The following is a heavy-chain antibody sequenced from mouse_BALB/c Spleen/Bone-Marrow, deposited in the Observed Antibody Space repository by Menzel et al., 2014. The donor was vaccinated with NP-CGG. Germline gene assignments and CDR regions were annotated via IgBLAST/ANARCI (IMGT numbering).Heavy chain of an antibody. CDR2: ISSGGSYT. V-gene: IGHV5-9-4*01. J-gene: IGHJ3*01. CDR1: GFTFSSYA. CDR3: AREGAY. Sequence: DVQLVESGGGLVKPGGSLKLSCAASGFTFSSYAMSWVRQSPEKRLEWAAEISSGGSYTYYPDTVTGRLTISRDNAKNTLYLEMSSLRSEDTAMYYCAREGAYWGQGTLVTVSA.